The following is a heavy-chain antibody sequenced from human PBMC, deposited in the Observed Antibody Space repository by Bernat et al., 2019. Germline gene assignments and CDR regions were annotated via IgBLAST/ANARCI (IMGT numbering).Heavy chain of an antibody. CDR2: IYWNDDN. D-gene: IGHD6-19*01. J-gene: IGHJ4*02. V-gene: IGHV2-5*01. Sequence: QITLKESGPTLVKPTQTLTPTCTFSGFSLSSTAVGVGWIRQPPGKPLEWLALIYWNDDNKYSPSLKNRLSITKDTSGNQVVLTLTNVDTVDTATYFCAHGSGWLFDHWGPGTLVTVSS. CDR1: GFSLSSTAVG. CDR3: AHGSGWLFDH.